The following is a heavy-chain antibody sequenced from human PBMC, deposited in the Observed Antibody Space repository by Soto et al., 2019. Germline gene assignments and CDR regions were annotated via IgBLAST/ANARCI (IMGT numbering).Heavy chain of an antibody. CDR1: GGSFTSNY. Sequence: SEALSLTCAVYGGSFTSNYWSWIRQPPGKGLEWIGEISHSGGSIYNPSLKSRVTISVATSKNQFSLKLSSVTAADTAVYYCARGNFYYGLDVWGQGNTVTVSS. CDR2: ISHSGGS. V-gene: IGHV4-34*01. J-gene: IGHJ6*02. CDR3: ARGNFYYGLDV.